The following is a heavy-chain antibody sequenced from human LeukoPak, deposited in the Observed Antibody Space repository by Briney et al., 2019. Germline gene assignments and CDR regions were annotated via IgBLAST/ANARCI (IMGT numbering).Heavy chain of an antibody. Sequence: PSETLSLTCTVSGGSISSGGYYWSWIRQPAGKGLEWIGRIYTSGSTYYNPSLKSRVTISVDTSKNQFSLKLSSVTAADTAVYYCARETDIVVVPAAIDLLRSGYYYYMDVWGKGTTVTVSS. CDR3: ARETDIVVVPAAIDLLRSGYYYYMDV. D-gene: IGHD2-2*02. J-gene: IGHJ6*03. CDR2: IYTSGST. CDR1: GGSISSGGYY. V-gene: IGHV4-61*02.